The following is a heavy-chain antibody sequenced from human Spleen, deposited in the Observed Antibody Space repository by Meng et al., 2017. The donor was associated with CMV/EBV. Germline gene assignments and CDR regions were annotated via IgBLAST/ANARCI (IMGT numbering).Heavy chain of an antibody. D-gene: IGHD2-21*01. J-gene: IGHJ4*02. V-gene: IGHV3-66*02. CDR3: AKGCGDHRCYIDS. CDR1: GFTVSSNY. CDR2: IYSGGST. Sequence: GGSLRLSCAASGFTVSSNYMSWVRQAPGKGLECVSLIYSGGSTYYADSVKGRFTISRDNSKNTLYLQMNSLRAEDTAVYYCAKGCGDHRCYIDSWGQGTLVTVSS.